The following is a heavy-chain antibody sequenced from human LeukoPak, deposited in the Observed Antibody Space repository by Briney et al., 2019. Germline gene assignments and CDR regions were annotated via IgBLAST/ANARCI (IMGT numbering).Heavy chain of an antibody. CDR3: ARDKIEGPTKLDY. CDR1: GFTFSSYW. D-gene: IGHD1-1*01. V-gene: IGHV3-7*01. Sequence: GGSLRLSCAASGFTFSSYWMSWVRPAPGKRLEWVANIKQDESEKYYVDSVKGRFTISRDNAKNSLYLQMNSLRAEDTAVYYCARDKIEGPTKLDYWGQGILVTVSS. CDR2: IKQDESEK. J-gene: IGHJ4*02.